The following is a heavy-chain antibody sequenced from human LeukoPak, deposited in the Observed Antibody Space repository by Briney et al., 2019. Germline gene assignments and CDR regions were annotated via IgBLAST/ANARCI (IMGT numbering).Heavy chain of an antibody. CDR1: GFTFSSYA. CDR2: ISGSGGST. J-gene: IGHJ4*02. D-gene: IGHD3-10*02. Sequence: GGSLRLSCAASGFTFSSYAMSWVRQAPGKGLEWVSAISGSGGSTYYADSVKGRFTISRDNSKNTLFLQMNSLRAEDTAVYYCAKTTGEGRITMYPRDYWGQGTLVTVSS. V-gene: IGHV3-23*01. CDR3: AKTTGEGRITMYPRDY.